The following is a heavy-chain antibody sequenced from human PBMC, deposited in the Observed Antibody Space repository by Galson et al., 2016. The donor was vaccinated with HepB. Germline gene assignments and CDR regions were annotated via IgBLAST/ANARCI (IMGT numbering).Heavy chain of an antibody. CDR1: GASITSDY. D-gene: IGHD6-19*01. J-gene: IGHJ4*02. Sequence: ETLSLTCSASGASITSDYWSWIRQPPGKGLEWIGYTNHRGSTNHNPSLQGRVTISVDTSKNQFSLKLRSVTAADTAVYYCARDLGSGWYSFDQWGQGTLVTVSS. CDR2: TNHRGST. CDR3: ARDLGSGWYSFDQ. V-gene: IGHV4-59*01.